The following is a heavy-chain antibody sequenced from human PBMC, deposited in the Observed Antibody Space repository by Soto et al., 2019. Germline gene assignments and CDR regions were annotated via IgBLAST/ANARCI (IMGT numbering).Heavy chain of an antibody. CDR2: INDSGNI. CDR1: GGSFSGYQ. J-gene: IGHJ6*03. D-gene: IGHD3-10*01. CDR3: ARGLILWFGELSRRGGYYNYMDV. Sequence: VQLQQWGAGLLKPSETLSLTCAVYGGSFSGYQWTWIRQTPGKGLEWIGEINDSGNINYNPSLKSRVTILLDTPKKQISLKLSSVTAADSAVYYCARGLILWFGELSRRGGYYNYMDVWGKGTTVTVSS. V-gene: IGHV4-34*01.